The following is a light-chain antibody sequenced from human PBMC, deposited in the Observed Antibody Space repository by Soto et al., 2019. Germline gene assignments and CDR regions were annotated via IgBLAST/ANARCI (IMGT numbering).Light chain of an antibody. J-gene: IGKJ5*01. CDR1: QSVSSY. CDR2: DAS. V-gene: IGKV3-11*01. Sequence: PGLRVTLFCRAGQSVSSYLAWYQQKPGQAPRLLIYDASNRATGIPARFSGSGSGTDFTLTISSLEPEDFAVYYCQQRSDWPLSITFGQGTRLEIK. CDR3: QQRSDWPLSIT.